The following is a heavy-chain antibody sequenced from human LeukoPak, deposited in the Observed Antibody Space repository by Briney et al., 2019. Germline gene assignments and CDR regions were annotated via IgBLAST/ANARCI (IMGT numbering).Heavy chain of an antibody. V-gene: IGHV1-46*01. CDR1: GYTFTSYY. CDR2: INPSGGST. J-gene: IGHJ4*02. Sequence: GASVKVSCKASGYTFTSYYMHWVRQAPGQGLEWMGIINPSGGSTSYAQKFQGRVTMTTDTSTSTAYMELRSLRSDDTAVYYCARDGTIGYYYDNSGYYRFDYWGQGTLVTVSS. CDR3: ARDGTIGYYYDNSGYYRFDY. D-gene: IGHD3-22*01.